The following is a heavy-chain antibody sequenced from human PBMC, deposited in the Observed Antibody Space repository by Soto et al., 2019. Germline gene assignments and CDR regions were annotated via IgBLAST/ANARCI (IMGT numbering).Heavy chain of an antibody. D-gene: IGHD3-22*01. Sequence: QVQLVQSGAEVKKPGSSVKVSCKASGGTFSSYAISWVRQAPGQGLEWMGGIIPIFGTANYAQKFQGRVTITADESKSTDSMELSSLRSEDTAVYYCASGGYYQNWFDPWGQGTLVTVSS. V-gene: IGHV1-69*01. CDR1: GGTFSSYA. CDR2: IIPIFGTA. J-gene: IGHJ5*02. CDR3: ASGGYYQNWFDP.